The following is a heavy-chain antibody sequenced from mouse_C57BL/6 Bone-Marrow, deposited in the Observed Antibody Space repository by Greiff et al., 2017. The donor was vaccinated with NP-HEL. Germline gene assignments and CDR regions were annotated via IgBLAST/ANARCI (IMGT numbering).Heavy chain of an antibody. V-gene: IGHV5-16*01. CDR2: INYDGSST. J-gene: IGHJ2*01. D-gene: IGHD6-1*01. CDR1: GFTFSDYY. CDR3: AREFLSLDY. Sequence: VQLKESEGGLVQPGSSMKLSCTASGFTFSDYYMAWVRQVPEKGLEWVANINYDGSSTYYLDSLKSRFIISRDNAKNILYLQMSSLKSEDTATYYCAREFLSLDYWGQGTTLTVSS.